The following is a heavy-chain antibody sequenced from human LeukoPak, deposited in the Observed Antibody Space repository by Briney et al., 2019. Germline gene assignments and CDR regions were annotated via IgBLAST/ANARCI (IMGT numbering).Heavy chain of an antibody. CDR2: IYYSGST. CDR3: ARGLVAYDSHDFPIAGAPATFDN. CDR1: GGSISSHY. Sequence: SETLSLTCTVSGGSISSHYWSWIRQPPGKGLEWIGYIYYSGSTSYNPSLKSRVTISVDTSKNQFSLKLPSVTAADTAVYFCARGLVAYDSHDFPIAGAPATFDNWGQGTLVTVSP. V-gene: IGHV4-59*08. D-gene: IGHD3-22*01. J-gene: IGHJ4*02.